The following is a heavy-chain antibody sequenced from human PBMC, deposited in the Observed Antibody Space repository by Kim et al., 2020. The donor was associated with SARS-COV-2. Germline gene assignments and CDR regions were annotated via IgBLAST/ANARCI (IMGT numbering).Heavy chain of an antibody. J-gene: IGHJ5*02. CDR1: GYSISSGYY. CDR2: IYHSGST. V-gene: IGHV4-38-2*02. CDR3: ARDSRKREYYDILTGYYGFDP. Sequence: SETLSLTCTVSGYSISSGYYWGWIRQPPGKGLEWIGSIYHSGSTYYNPSLKSRVTISVDTSKNQFSLKLSSVTAADTAVYYCARDSRKREYYDILTGYYGFDPWGQGTLVTVSS. D-gene: IGHD3-9*01.